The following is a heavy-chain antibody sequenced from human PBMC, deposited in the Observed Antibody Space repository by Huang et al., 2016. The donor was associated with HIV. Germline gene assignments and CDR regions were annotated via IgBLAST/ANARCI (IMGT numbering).Heavy chain of an antibody. CDR3: ATDLGGYSFDY. V-gene: IGHV3-30*02. J-gene: IGHJ4*02. CDR2: VRFDGGNK. CDR1: GFNFSHYG. D-gene: IGHD2-21*02. Sequence: QEQLVESGGGVVQPGGSLRLSCATSGFNFSHYGVHWVRQGAGKGLEWVAFVRFDGGNKHYADSAKGRFTISRDNSKKMLFLEMNSLRGDDTAFYYCATDLGGYSFDYWGQGALVSVSS.